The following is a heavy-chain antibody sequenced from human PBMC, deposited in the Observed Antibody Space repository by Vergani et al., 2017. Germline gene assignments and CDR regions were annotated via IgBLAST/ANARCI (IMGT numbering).Heavy chain of an antibody. D-gene: IGHD4-17*01. CDR2: ISPDGDIT. Sequence: EEHLVESGGGLVQPGGSLRLSCAASGFAFDRYWMHWVRQTPEKGLVWVSRISPDGDITLNADSVKGRFTISRDNARTTLYLQMTNLRAEDTAVYYCLTGTTEPYWGQGTLVTVSS. CDR3: LTGTTEPY. J-gene: IGHJ4*02. V-gene: IGHV3-74*01. CDR1: GFAFDRYW.